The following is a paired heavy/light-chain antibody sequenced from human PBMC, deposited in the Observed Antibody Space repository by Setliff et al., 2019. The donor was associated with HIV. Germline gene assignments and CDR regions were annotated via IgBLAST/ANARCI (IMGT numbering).Heavy chain of an antibody. CDR2: IYHSGST. CDR3: ARNTLQLWFSLDDAFDI. CDR1: GYSISSGYY. V-gene: IGHV4-38-2*02. Sequence: QVQLQESGPGLVKPSETLSLTCTVSGYSISSGYYWGWIRQPPGKGLEWIGSIYHSGSTYYNPSLKSRVTISVDTSKNQFSLKLSSVTAADTAVYYCARNTLQLWFSLDDAFDIWGQGTMVTVSS. J-gene: IGHJ3*02. D-gene: IGHD5-18*01.
Light chain of an antibody. CDR2: DAS. V-gene: IGKV3-11*01. J-gene: IGKJ5*01. CDR3: QQREN. Sequence: EIVLTQSPATLSLSPGERATLSCRASQSVSSYLAWYQQKPGQAPRLLIYDASNRATGIPARFSGSGSGTDFTLTISSLEPEDFAVYYCQQRENFGQGTRLEIK. CDR1: QSVSSY.